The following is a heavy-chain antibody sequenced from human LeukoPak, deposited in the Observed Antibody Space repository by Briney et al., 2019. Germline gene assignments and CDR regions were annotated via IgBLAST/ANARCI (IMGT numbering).Heavy chain of an antibody. Sequence: PSETLSLTCTVSGGSISRGDYYWSWIRQPPGKGLEWIGYIYYSGSTYYNPSLKSRVTISVDTSKNQFSLKLSSVTAADTAVYYCARCPYYYDSSGYFHWGQGTLVTVSS. V-gene: IGHV4-30-4*01. D-gene: IGHD3-22*01. CDR1: GGSISRGDYY. CDR2: IYYSGST. J-gene: IGHJ4*02. CDR3: ARCPYYYDSSGYFH.